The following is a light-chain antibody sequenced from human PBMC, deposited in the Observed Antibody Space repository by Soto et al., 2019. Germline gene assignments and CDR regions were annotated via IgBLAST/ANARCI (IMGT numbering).Light chain of an antibody. CDR3: QQYNILST. CDR1: QSIRYW. J-gene: IGKJ1*01. CDR2: DAS. Sequence: DIQMAQSPSTLSASLGDRVTITCRASQSIRYWLAWYQHKPGKAPKLLIYDASTLESGVPTRFSGSGSGTEFTLTISSLHPDDFATYYCQQYNILSTFGQGTKVDIK. V-gene: IGKV1-5*01.